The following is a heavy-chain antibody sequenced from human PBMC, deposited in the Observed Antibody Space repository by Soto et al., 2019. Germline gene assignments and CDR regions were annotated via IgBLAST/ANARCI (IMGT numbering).Heavy chain of an antibody. CDR2: IGTQHDT. CDR1: GFTFSAYD. D-gene: IGHD3-16*01. V-gene: IGHV3-13*01. Sequence: EVQLVESGGGLVQPGGSLRLSCAASGFTFSAYDMHWVRQATGKGLEWVSAIGTQHDTYYPDSVKGRFTISRENAKNSLYIQMNSLRGGGTAVYYCGRKASYRHGGGGWIDPWGQGTLVTVSS. CDR3: GRKASYRHGGGGWIDP. J-gene: IGHJ5*02.